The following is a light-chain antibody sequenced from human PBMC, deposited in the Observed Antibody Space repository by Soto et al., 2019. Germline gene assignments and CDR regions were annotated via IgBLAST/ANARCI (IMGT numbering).Light chain of an antibody. CDR3: AAWDDSLNGYV. J-gene: IGLJ1*01. Sequence: QSVLTQPPSASGTPGQRVTISCSGSSSNIGPNTVNWFQQFPRTAPKLLIYSSNRRPSGVPDRFSASKSGTSASLAISGLQSEDEANYYCAAWDDSLNGYVFGTGTKVTV. CDR1: SSNIGPNT. V-gene: IGLV1-44*01. CDR2: SSN.